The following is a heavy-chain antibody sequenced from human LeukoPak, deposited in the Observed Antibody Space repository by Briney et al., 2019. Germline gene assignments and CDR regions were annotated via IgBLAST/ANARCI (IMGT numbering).Heavy chain of an antibody. J-gene: IGHJ4*02. CDR1: GFTFSSFG. D-gene: IGHD2-15*01. CDR3: ARASRSGNDY. V-gene: IGHV3-48*02. CDR2: IGSGSSAI. Sequence: GGSLRLSCTASGFTFSSFGMNWVRQAPGKGLEWVSYIGSGSSAIYYADSVKGRFTISRDNAKNSLFLQMNSLRDEDAAVYYCARASRSGNDYWGQGTLVTVSS.